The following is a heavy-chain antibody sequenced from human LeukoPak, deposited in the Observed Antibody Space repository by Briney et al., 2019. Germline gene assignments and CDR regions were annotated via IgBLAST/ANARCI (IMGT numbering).Heavy chain of an antibody. D-gene: IGHD2-2*01. CDR2: FYSGGMT. CDR3: YARPVLPAAFLPSGNYMDV. CDR1: GLNVTYNY. V-gene: IGHV3-53*01. Sequence: GESLKISCAASGLNVTYNYMSWVRQAPGKGLEWLSVFYSGGMTYYADSVKGRFIISRDNSKNTLYLQMNRLRAEDTAVYYCYARPVLPAAFLPSGNYMDVWGKGTTVTVSS. J-gene: IGHJ6*03.